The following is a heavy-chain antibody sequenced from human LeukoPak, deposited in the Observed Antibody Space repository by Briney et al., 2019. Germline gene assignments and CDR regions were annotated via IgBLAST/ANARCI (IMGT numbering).Heavy chain of an antibody. J-gene: IGHJ3*02. CDR2: IYYSGST. CDR1: GGSISSSSYY. D-gene: IGHD3-16*01. CDR3: ARHGPVRVMVAHDAFDI. V-gene: IGHV4-39*01. Sequence: SETLSLTCTVSGGSISSSSYYWGWIRQPPGKGLEWIGSIYYSGSTYYNPSLKSRVTISVDTSKNQFSLKLSSVTAADTAVYYCARHGPVRVMVAHDAFDIWGQGTMVTVSS.